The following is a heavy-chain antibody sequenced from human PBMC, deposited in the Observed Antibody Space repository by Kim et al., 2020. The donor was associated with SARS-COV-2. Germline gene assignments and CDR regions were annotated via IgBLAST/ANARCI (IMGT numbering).Heavy chain of an antibody. Sequence: SETLSLTCTVSGGSISSYYWSWIRQPPGKGLEWIGYIYYSGSTNYNPSLKSRVTISVDTSKNQFSLKLSSVTAADTAVYYCARVPGGYSSGWYYFDYWGQGTLVTVSS. D-gene: IGHD6-19*01. V-gene: IGHV4-59*01. CDR2: IYYSGST. CDR3: ARVPGGYSSGWYYFDY. CDR1: GGSISSYY. J-gene: IGHJ4*02.